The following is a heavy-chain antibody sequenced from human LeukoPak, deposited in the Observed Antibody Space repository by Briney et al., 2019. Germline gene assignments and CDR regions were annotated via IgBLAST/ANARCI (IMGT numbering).Heavy chain of an antibody. V-gene: IGHV1-18*04. CDR2: ISAYNGNT. Sequence: ASVKVSCKASGYTLTSYGISWVRQAPGQGLEWVGWISAYNGNTNYAQKLQGRVTMTTDTSTSTAYMELRSLRSDDTAVYYCARDRKGYSYGEFDYWGQGTLVTVSS. D-gene: IGHD5-18*01. CDR3: ARDRKGYSYGEFDY. J-gene: IGHJ4*02. CDR1: GYTLTSYG.